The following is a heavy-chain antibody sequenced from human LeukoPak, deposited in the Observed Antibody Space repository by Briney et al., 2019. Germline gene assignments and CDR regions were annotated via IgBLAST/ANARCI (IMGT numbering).Heavy chain of an antibody. J-gene: IGHJ4*02. CDR3: AREGMVATFDY. D-gene: IGHD5-12*01. CDR2: ISSSSSYI. V-gene: IGHV3-21*01. CDR1: GFTFSSYS. Sequence: GGSLRLSCAASGFTFSSYSMNWVNQAPGKGLEWVSSISSSSSYIYYADSVKGRFTISRDKAKNSLYLQMNSLRAEDTAIYYCAREGMVATFDYWRQGTLVTVSS.